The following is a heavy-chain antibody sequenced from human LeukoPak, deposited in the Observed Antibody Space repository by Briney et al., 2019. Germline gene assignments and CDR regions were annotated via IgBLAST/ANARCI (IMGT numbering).Heavy chain of an antibody. Sequence: GASLRLSCAASGFTVSSYAMSWVRQAPGKGLEWVSVISGSGGSTYYADSVKGRFTISRDNSKNTLYLQMNSLRDEDTAVYYCANLESGDDVFDIWGRGTMVTVSS. CDR2: ISGSGGST. CDR1: GFTVSSYA. CDR3: ANLESGDDVFDI. J-gene: IGHJ3*02. D-gene: IGHD5-12*01. V-gene: IGHV3-23*01.